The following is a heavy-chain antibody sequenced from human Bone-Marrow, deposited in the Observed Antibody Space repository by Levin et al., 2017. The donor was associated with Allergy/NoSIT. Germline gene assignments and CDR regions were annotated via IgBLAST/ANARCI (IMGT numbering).Heavy chain of an antibody. J-gene: IGHJ6*02. CDR2: IGPSNSDI. CDR3: ARTGFYCSTPSCYLPLFYYDLDV. D-gene: IGHD2-2*01. V-gene: IGHV3-21*01. CDR1: GFTFRTYT. Sequence: KAGGSLRLSCVASGFTFRTYTMDWVRQAPGKGLEWVSSIGPSNSDIYYADSLKGRITISRDNAKNSLYLEMNSLRAEDTAVYYCARTGFYCSTPSCYLPLFYYDLDVWGQGTTVTVSS.